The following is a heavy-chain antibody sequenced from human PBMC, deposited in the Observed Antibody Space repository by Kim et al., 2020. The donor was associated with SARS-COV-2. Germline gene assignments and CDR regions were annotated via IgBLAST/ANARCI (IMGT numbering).Heavy chain of an antibody. V-gene: IGHV3-23*01. J-gene: IGHJ4*02. Sequence: GGSLRLSCAASGFTFSSYAMSWVRQAPGKGLEWVSAISGSGGSTYYADSVKGRFTISRDNSKNTLYLQMNSLRAEDTAVYYCAKERSVPFWEYDILTGYFDYWGQGTLVTVSS. CDR2: ISGSGGST. CDR3: AKERSVPFWEYDILTGYFDY. D-gene: IGHD3-9*01. CDR1: GFTFSSYA.